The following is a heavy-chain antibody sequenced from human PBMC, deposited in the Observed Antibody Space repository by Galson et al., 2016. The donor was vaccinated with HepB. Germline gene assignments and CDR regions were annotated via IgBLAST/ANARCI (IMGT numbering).Heavy chain of an antibody. CDR3: AIDRGNLNSYHHYGMDI. D-gene: IGHD4-23*01. Sequence: SLRLSCAASGFIFDDYGMFWVRQAPGKGLEWVSSITSNSRNKDYADSVKGRFTTFRDNAENSLYLQMNSLRPEATALYYCAIDRGNLNSYHHYGMDIWGQGTTVTVSS. CDR2: ITSNSRNK. V-gene: IGHV3-9*01. J-gene: IGHJ6*02. CDR1: GFIFDDYG.